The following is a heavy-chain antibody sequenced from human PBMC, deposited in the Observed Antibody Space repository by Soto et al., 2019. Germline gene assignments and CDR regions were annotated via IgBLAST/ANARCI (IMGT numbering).Heavy chain of an antibody. J-gene: IGHJ4*02. V-gene: IGHV4-59*08. CDR1: GGSISSHY. D-gene: IGHD6-13*01. CDR2: IYDSVKT. CDR3: ARQSTGYSVEVDY. Sequence: ASETLSLTCTVSGGSISSHYWTWIWIRQLPGRGLEWVGYIYDSVKTKYNPSLKSRVTISVDTSKNQFSLKLTSVTAADTAVYYCARQSTGYSVEVDYWGQGTTVTVSS.